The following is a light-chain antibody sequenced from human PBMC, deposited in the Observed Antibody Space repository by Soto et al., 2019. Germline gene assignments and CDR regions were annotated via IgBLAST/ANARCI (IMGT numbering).Light chain of an antibody. CDR2: GAS. CDR1: QSVRSNY. CDR3: QHYGSSAYT. V-gene: IGKV3-20*01. Sequence: EIVLTQSPGTLSLSPGERATLSCRASQSVRSNYLAWYQQKPGQAPRLLIYGASSRATGIPDRFSGSGSGTDFTLTISRLEPEDFAVYYGQHYGSSAYTFGQGTTLEIK. J-gene: IGKJ2*01.